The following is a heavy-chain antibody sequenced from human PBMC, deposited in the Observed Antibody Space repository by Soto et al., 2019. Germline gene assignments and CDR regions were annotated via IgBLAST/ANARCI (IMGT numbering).Heavy chain of an antibody. Sequence: PGGSLRLSCAASGFTFRTFAMNWVRQAPGKGLEWVSAISDSGGSTYYADSVKDRFTISRGNSKNTLFLQINSLRAEDTAVYYCAKGGGWLYYFDYWGQGTLVTVSS. D-gene: IGHD6-19*01. CDR3: AKGGGWLYYFDY. J-gene: IGHJ4*02. CDR2: ISDSGGST. CDR1: GFTFRTFA. V-gene: IGHV3-23*01.